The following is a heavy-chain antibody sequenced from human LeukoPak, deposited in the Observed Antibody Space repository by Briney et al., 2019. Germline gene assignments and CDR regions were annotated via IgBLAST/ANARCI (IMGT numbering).Heavy chain of an antibody. CDR2: MNPNSGNT. D-gene: IGHD6-13*01. Sequence: ASVKVSCKASGYTFTSYDINWVRQATGQGLEWMGWMNPNSGNTGYAQKFQGRVTMTRNTSISTAYMELSSLRSEDTAVYYCAREGSSSWYRGDWFDPWGQGTLVTVSS. V-gene: IGHV1-8*01. CDR1: GYTFTSYD. J-gene: IGHJ5*02. CDR3: AREGSSSWYRGDWFDP.